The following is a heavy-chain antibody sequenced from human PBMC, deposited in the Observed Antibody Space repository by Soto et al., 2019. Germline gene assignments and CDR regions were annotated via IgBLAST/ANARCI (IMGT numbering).Heavy chain of an antibody. D-gene: IGHD1-26*01. CDR1: GFTFSSYA. V-gene: IGHV3-23*01. CDR2: ISGSGGST. J-gene: IGHJ4*02. CDR3: AKHLDAELCVHYFDY. Sequence: EVHLLESAGGLAQPGGSLRLSCAASGFTFSSYAMSCVRQPPGKRLELVSAISGSGGSTYYADSVNDRFTISRDNPHTALYLRMNSLKAEDTAVYYCAKHLDAELCVHYFDYWGQGTLFTVSS.